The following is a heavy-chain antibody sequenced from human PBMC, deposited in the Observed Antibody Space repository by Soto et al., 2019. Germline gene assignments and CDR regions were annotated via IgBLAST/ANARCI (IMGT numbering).Heavy chain of an antibody. D-gene: IGHD2-2*01. V-gene: IGHV3-30*18. CDR1: GFTFSSYG. J-gene: IGHJ5*02. Sequence: QVQLVESGGGVVQPGRSLRLSCAASGFTFSSYGMHWVRQAPGKGLEWVAVILYDGSNKYYADSVKGRFTISRDNSXXXLXXQMNSLGAEDTAVYYCAKDNCISTSCYRLYNWFDPWGQGTLVTVSS. CDR3: AKDNCISTSCYRLYNWFDP. CDR2: ILYDGSNK.